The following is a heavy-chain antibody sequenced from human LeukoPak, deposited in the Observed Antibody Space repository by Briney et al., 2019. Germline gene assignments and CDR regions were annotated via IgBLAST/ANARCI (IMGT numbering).Heavy chain of an antibody. CDR3: AALGSRMQTRVDP. V-gene: IGHV1-2*02. Sequence: ASVKVSCKASGYPFTGYHVQWVRQAPGQGLEWMGRISPDSGDTIYAQKFQGGVTMTSDTSISTAYMVLSRLTSDDTAVYYCAALGSRMQTRVDPWGQGTPVTVSS. D-gene: IGHD7-27*01. CDR1: GYPFTGYH. CDR2: ISPDSGDT. J-gene: IGHJ5*02.